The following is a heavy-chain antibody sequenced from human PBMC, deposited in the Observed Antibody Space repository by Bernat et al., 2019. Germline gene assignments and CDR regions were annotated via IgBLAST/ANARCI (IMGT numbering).Heavy chain of an antibody. CDR3: ARPWNYYDSSGFQKGYDAFDI. D-gene: IGHD3-22*01. CDR1: GGSISSSSYY. V-gene: IGHV4-39*01. J-gene: IGHJ3*02. Sequence: QLQLQESGPGLVKPSETLSLTCTVSGGSISSSSYYWGWIRQPPGKGLEWIGSIYYSGSTYYNPSLKSRVSISVDTSTNQFSLKLSSVTAADTAVYYCARPWNYYDSSGFQKGYDAFDIWGQGTMVTVSS. CDR2: IYYSGST.